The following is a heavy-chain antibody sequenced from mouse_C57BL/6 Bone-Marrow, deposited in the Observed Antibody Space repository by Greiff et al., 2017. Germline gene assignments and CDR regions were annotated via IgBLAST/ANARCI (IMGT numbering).Heavy chain of an antibody. CDR3: ARDITTVARFAY. V-gene: IGHV1-81*01. CDR2: IYPRSGNT. Sequence: QVQLQQSGAELARPGASVKLSCKASGYTFTSYGISWVKQRTGQGLEWIGEIYPRSGNTYYNEKFKGKATLTADKSSSTAYMELRSLTSEDSAVYFCARDITTVARFAYWGQATLVTVSA. J-gene: IGHJ3*01. CDR1: GYTFTSYG. D-gene: IGHD1-1*01.